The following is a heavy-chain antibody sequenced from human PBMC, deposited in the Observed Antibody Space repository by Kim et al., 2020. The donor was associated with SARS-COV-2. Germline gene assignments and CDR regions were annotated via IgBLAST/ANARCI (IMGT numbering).Heavy chain of an antibody. CDR1: GFTVNTYA. J-gene: IGHJ3*02. D-gene: IGHD3-10*01. V-gene: IGHV3-23*01. CDR2: IRRSDGGT. Sequence: GGSLRLSCAASGFTVNTYAMSWVRQAPGKGLEWVSDIRRSDGGTFYADSVKGRFTISRDNSKNTLYLQMSSLRAEDTALYYCARERGGVTKAFDIWGQGT. CDR3: ARERGGVTKAFDI.